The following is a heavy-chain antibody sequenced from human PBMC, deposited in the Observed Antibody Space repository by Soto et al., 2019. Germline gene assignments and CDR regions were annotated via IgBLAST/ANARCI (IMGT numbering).Heavy chain of an antibody. J-gene: IGHJ3*02. V-gene: IGHV4-30-4*01. Sequence: QVQLQESGPGLVKPSQTLSLTCTVSGGSISSGDYYWSWIRQPPGKGLEWIGYIYYSGRTYYNPSLKSRVTISVDTSKHHSSLKLSSVTAADTAVYSCARDGDSHAFDIWGQGTMVTVSS. CDR2: IYYSGRT. CDR1: GGSISSGDYY. CDR3: ARDGDSHAFDI. D-gene: IGHD4-17*01.